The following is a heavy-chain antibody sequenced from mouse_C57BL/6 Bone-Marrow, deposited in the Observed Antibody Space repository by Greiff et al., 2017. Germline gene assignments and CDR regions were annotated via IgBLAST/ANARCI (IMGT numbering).Heavy chain of an antibody. D-gene: IGHD2-14*01. CDR1: EYEFPSHD. V-gene: IGHV5-2*01. Sequence: EVNVVESGGGLVQPGESLKLSCESNEYEFPSHDMSWVRQTPEKRLELVAAINSDGGSTYYPDTMERRFIISRDNTKKTLYLQMSSLRAEYTALYYCARPSIGNYFDYWGQGTTLTVSS. CDR3: ARPSIGNYFDY. J-gene: IGHJ2*01. CDR2: INSDGGST.